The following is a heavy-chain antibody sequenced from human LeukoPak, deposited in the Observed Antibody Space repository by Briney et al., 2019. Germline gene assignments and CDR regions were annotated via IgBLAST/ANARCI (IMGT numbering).Heavy chain of an antibody. J-gene: IGHJ6*04. CDR2: LQYDRTNV. Sequence: PGGSLRLSCAASRFSFSSYGMHWVRQAPGKGLEWVAYLQYDRTNVQYADSVRGRFTISRDNSKNILYLQMNSLRGEDTAVYYCAKDRCSNGIGCLYYHMDVWGKGTTVTISS. D-gene: IGHD2-8*01. V-gene: IGHV3-30*02. CDR1: RFSFSSYG. CDR3: AKDRCSNGIGCLYYHMDV.